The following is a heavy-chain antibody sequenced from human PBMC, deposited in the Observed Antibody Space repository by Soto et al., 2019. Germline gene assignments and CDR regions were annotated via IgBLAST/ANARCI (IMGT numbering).Heavy chain of an antibody. CDR3: ARTLAAHADNWFDP. J-gene: IGHJ5*02. Sequence: ASVKVSCKASGGTFSSYAISWARQAPGQGLEWMGGIIPIFGTANYAQKFQGRVTITADKSTSTAYMELSSLRSEDTAVYYCARTLAAHADNWFDPWGQGTLVTVSS. CDR1: GGTFSSYA. D-gene: IGHD6-6*01. CDR2: IIPIFGTA. V-gene: IGHV1-69*06.